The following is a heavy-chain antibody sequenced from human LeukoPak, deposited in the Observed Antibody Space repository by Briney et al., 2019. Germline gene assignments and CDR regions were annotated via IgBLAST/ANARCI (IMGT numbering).Heavy chain of an antibody. J-gene: IGHJ5*02. CDR2: IIPIFGTA. D-gene: IGHD3-10*01. CDR1: GYTFAGYY. CDR3: ARDSSAPAVRGANWFDP. V-gene: IGHV1-69*13. Sequence: GASVKVSCKASGYTFAGYYMHWVRQAPGQGLEWMGGIIPIFGTANYAQKFQGRVTITADESTSTAYMELSSLRSEDTAVYYCARDSSAPAVRGANWFDPWGQGTLVTVSS.